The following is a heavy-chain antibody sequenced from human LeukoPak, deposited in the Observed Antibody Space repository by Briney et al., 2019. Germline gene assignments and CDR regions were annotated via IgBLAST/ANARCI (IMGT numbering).Heavy chain of an antibody. CDR1: GEYFSTYY. D-gene: IGHD2-21*01. CDR2: INHSGST. V-gene: IGHV4-34*01. Sequence: PSETLSLTCAVYGEYFSTYYYSWIRQPPGKGLEWIGEINHSGSTNYNPSLKSRPTISVYMSKKQFFLRLSSVTAADTAMYYCARPGLAYCGGDCYSSDGYYFDYWGQGTLVTVSS. J-gene: IGHJ4*02. CDR3: ARPGLAYCGGDCYSSDGYYFDY.